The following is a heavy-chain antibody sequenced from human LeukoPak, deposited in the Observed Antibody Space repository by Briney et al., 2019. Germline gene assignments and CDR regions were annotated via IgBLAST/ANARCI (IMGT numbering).Heavy chain of an antibody. V-gene: IGHV3-74*01. CDR3: AKMTAMGPTTFDY. CDR1: GFSFSSTW. D-gene: IGHD5-18*01. J-gene: IGHJ4*02. CDR2: INSDGSSA. Sequence: PGGSLRLSCTASGFSFSSTWMHWVRQAPGKGLVWVSRINSDGSSAIYADSVKGRFTISRDNAKNTLYLQMKSLRAEDTAVYYCAKMTAMGPTTFDYWGQGTLVTVSS.